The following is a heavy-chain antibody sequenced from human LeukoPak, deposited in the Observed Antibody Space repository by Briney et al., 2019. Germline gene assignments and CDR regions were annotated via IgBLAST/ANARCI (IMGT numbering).Heavy chain of an antibody. CDR2: ISSSSSYI. CDR1: GFTFSSYS. V-gene: IGHV3-21*01. D-gene: IGHD2-21*01. Sequence: GESLKISCAASGFTFSSYSMNWLRQAPGKGLEWVSSISSSSSYIYYADSVKGRFTISRDNAKNSLYLQMNSLRAEDTAVYYCARVAYCGGDCSRDIDYWGQGTLLTVSS. J-gene: IGHJ4*02. CDR3: ARVAYCGGDCSRDIDY.